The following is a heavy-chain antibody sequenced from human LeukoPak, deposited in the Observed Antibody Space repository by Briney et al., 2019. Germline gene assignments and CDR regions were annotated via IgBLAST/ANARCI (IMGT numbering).Heavy chain of an antibody. D-gene: IGHD5-24*01. Sequence: GASVKVSCKASGYTFSNYWIYWVRQAPGQGLEWMGIINPSGGSTNYAQRFQGRATMTRDTSTNTVYMDLSSLRSEDTAVYYCARDNSVRDEAWWFNPRGQGTLVTVSS. J-gene: IGHJ5*02. V-gene: IGHV1-46*01. CDR1: GYTFSNYW. CDR3: ARDNSVRDEAWWFNP. CDR2: INPSGGST.